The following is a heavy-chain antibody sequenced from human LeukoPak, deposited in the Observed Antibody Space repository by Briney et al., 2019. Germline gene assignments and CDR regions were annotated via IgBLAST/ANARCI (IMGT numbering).Heavy chain of an antibody. CDR2: IIPIFGTA. Sequence: GASVKVSCKASGGTFSSYAISWVRQAPGQGLEWMGGIIPIFGTANYAQKFQGRVTIAADESTSTAYMELSSLRSEDTAVYYCAREAVAGNFDYWGQGTLVTVSS. V-gene: IGHV1-69*13. J-gene: IGHJ4*02. D-gene: IGHD6-19*01. CDR3: AREAVAGNFDY. CDR1: GGTFSSYA.